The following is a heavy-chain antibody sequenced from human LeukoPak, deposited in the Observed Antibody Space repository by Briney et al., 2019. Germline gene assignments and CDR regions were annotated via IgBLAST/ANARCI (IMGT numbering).Heavy chain of an antibody. V-gene: IGHV3-23*01. J-gene: IGHJ4*02. CDR3: AKLSGRTYQIPVDY. Sequence: GRSLRLSCAASGFTFSAYAMSWVRQAPGKGLEWVSGISGGADRTHYADSVKGRFTISRDNSKNTVYLQMNSLRADDTAVYYCAKLSGRTYQIPVDYWGQGTLVTVSS. CDR2: ISGGADRT. CDR1: GFTFSAYA. D-gene: IGHD1-7*01.